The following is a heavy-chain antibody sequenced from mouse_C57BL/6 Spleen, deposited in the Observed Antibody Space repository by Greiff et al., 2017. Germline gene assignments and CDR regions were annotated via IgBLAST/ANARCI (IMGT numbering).Heavy chain of an antibody. J-gene: IGHJ3*01. CDR2: ISSGGSYT. CDR1: GFTFSSYG. CDR3: ASYYYGSSYEGFAY. V-gene: IGHV5-6*02. Sequence: DVKLVESGGDLVKPGGSLKLSCAASGFTFSSYGMSWVRQTPDKRLEWVATISSGGSYTYYPDSVKGRFTISRDNAKNTLYLQMSSLKSEDTAMYYCASYYYGSSYEGFAYWGQGTLVTVSA. D-gene: IGHD1-1*01.